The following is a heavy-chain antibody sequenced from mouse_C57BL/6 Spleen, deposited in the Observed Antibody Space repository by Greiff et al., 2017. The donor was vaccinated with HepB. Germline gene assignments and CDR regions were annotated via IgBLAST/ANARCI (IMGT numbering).Heavy chain of an antibody. CDR2: IEPADSYT. V-gene: IGHV1-50*01. Sequence: QVQLQQPGAELVKPGASVKLSCNASGYTFTSYWMQWVKQRPGQGLEWIGEIEPADSYTNYNQKFKGKATLPVDTSSSTAYMQSSSLTSEDSAVYYCARSDSSGYCYWGQGTLVTVSA. CDR1: GYTFTSYW. D-gene: IGHD3-2*02. CDR3: ARSDSSGYCY. J-gene: IGHJ3*01.